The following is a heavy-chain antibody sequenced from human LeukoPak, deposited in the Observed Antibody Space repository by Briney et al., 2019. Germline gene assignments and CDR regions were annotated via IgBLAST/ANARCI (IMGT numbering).Heavy chain of an antibody. D-gene: IGHD2-2*01. CDR2: ISSSSTYI. V-gene: IGHV3-21*01. Sequence: GGSLRLXCAASGFTFDSYGMNWVRQAPGKGLEWISSISSSSTYIYYADSVKGRFTISRDNAKNSLYLQMNSLRAEDTAVYYCARAYCSSTRCSYYFDSWGPGTLVTVSS. CDR1: GFTFDSYG. CDR3: ARAYCSSTRCSYYFDS. J-gene: IGHJ4*02.